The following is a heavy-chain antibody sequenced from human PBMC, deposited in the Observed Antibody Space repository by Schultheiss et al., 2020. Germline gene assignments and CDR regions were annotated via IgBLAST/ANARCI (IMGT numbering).Heavy chain of an antibody. D-gene: IGHD2-15*01. J-gene: IGHJ3*01. CDR1: GDSVSSNSAA. V-gene: IGHV6-1*01. CDR3: ARTTSKCGGSCFPGDAFDV. CDR2: TYYRSKWYN. Sequence: SQTLSLTCAISGDSVSSNSAAWNWIRQSPSRGLEWLGRTYYRSKWYNDYAVSVKSRISINPDTSKNQFSLQLNSVTPEDTALYFCARTTSKCGGSCFPGDAFDVWGHGTLVT.